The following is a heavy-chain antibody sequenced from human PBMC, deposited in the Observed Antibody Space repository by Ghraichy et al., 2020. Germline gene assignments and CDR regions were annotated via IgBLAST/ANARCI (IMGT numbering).Heavy chain of an antibody. CDR3: AKAWGYCSGGTCPSYNWFDP. J-gene: IGHJ5*02. V-gene: IGHV3-23*01. CDR1: GLTFSNYA. Sequence: GGSLRLSCAASGLTFSNYAMTWVRQAPGQGLEWVSGIGASGGATYYADSVKGRFTISRDNSKSTLYLQMNSLRAEDTAIYYCAKAWGYCSGGTCPSYNWFDPWGQGTLVTVS. CDR2: IGASGGAT. D-gene: IGHD2-15*01.